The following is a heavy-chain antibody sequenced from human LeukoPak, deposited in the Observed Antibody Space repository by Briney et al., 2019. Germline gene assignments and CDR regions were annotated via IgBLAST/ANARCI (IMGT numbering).Heavy chain of an antibody. D-gene: IGHD3-22*01. V-gene: IGHV4-61*02. Sequence: SETLSLTCTVSGGSVSSDNSYWNWIRQPAGKGLEWIGPIYADGSSTYNPSLKSRGTISVEAPKNQFSLRLSSLTAADTAVYYCARGYYYHRWGQGTLVTVSS. CDR3: ARGYYYHR. J-gene: IGHJ4*02. CDR1: GGSVSSDNSY. CDR2: IYADGSS.